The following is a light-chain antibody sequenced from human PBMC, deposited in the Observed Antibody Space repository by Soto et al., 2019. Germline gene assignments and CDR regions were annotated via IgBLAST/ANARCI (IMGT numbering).Light chain of an antibody. V-gene: IGLV2-14*01. CDR1: SSDVGTYNY. Sequence: QSALTQPASVSGSPGQSITISCTGTSSDVGTYNYVSWYQQHPGKTPKLIIYDVTNRPSGVSNRFSGSKSGHTASLTISGLPAEDEADYYCSSYTSSSAVLFGGGTKLTVL. CDR2: DVT. CDR3: SSYTSSSAVL. J-gene: IGLJ2*01.